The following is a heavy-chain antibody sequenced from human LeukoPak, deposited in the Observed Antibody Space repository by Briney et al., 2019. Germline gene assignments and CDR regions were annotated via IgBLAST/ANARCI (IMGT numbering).Heavy chain of an antibody. CDR2: INYDGSNR. CDR3: ARWGGTRQFYFDY. D-gene: IGHD3-16*01. V-gene: IGHV3-33*01. CDR1: GFSLSNYG. Sequence: GGSLRLSCAASGFSLSNYGLHWVRQGPGKGPEWLAVINYDGSNRYYADSVKGRFTISKDSSENTLYLQMNSLRADDTAMHYCARWGGTRQFYFDYWGQGTLATVSS. J-gene: IGHJ4*02.